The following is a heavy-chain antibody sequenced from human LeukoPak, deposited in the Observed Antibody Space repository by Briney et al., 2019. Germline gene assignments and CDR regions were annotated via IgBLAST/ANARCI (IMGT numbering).Heavy chain of an antibody. Sequence: GGSLRLSCAASGFTFSSYAMSWVRQALGKGLEWVSAISGSGGSTYYADSVKGRFTISRDNSKNTLYLQMNSLRAEDTAVYYCAKDVDYDPYYFDYWGQGTLVTVSS. D-gene: IGHD3-22*01. CDR2: ISGSGGST. V-gene: IGHV3-23*01. J-gene: IGHJ4*02. CDR1: GFTFSSYA. CDR3: AKDVDYDPYYFDY.